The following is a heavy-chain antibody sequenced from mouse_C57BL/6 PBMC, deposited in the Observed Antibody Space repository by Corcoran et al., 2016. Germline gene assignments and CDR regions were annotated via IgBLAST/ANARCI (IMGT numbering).Heavy chain of an antibody. CDR3: ARMHYGSSSFDY. CDR1: GYTFTDYY. V-gene: IGHV1-26*01. J-gene: IGHJ2*01. Sequence: EVQLQQSGPELVKPGASVKISCKASGYTFTDYYMNWVKQSHGKSLEWIGDINPNNGGTSYNQKFKGKATLTVDKSSSTAYMELRSLTSEDSAVYYWARMHYGSSSFDYWGQGTTLTVSS. D-gene: IGHD1-1*01. CDR2: INPNNGGT.